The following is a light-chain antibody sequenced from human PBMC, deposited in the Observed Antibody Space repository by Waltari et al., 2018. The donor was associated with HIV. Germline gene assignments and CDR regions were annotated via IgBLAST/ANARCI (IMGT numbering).Light chain of an antibody. CDR3: QQRSNWPLT. Sequence: EIVLTQSPATLSLSPGERATLSCRASQRLSSYLAWYQNKPGQAPRLLIYYASNRATGIPARFSGSGSGTDFTLTISSLEPEDFAVYYCQQRSNWPLTFGGGTKVEIK. CDR1: QRLSSY. V-gene: IGKV3-11*01. CDR2: YAS. J-gene: IGKJ4*01.